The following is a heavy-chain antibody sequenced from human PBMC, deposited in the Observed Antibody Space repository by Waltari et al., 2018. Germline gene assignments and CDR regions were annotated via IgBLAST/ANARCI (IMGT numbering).Heavy chain of an antibody. CDR2: IRSRTKGDAT. CDR1: GLIFSDFA. J-gene: IGHJ4*02. D-gene: IGHD7-27*01. V-gene: IGHV3-73*01. Sequence: EVQLVESGGALVQPGGSLKLSCATSGLIFSDFALHWVRQASGKGPEWVGRIRSRTKGDATAYSPSVEGRFTISRDDSKNAVYLQMNSLNTDDTAVYYCIRPFELGIDWGQGTLVTVSS. CDR3: IRPFELGID.